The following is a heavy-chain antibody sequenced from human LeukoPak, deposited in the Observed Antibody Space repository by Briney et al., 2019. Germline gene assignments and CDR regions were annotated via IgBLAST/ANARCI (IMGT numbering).Heavy chain of an antibody. Sequence: RASGTLSLTCTVSGGSISRSTYYWGWIRQPPGRGLEWIGSIYYSGRTYYNPSLKSRVTISVDTSKNQFSLNLSSVTAADTAVYYCARTTRSEYYYGMDVWGQGTTVTVSS. D-gene: IGHD1-14*01. CDR3: ARTTRSEYYYGMDV. V-gene: IGHV4-39*01. CDR1: GGSISRSTYY. CDR2: IYYSGRT. J-gene: IGHJ6*02.